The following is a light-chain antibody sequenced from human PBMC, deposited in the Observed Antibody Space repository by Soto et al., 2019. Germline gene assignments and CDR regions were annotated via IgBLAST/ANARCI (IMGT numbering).Light chain of an antibody. V-gene: IGKV3-20*01. J-gene: IGKJ5*01. CDR3: QQYGSSPPIT. CDR2: GAS. Sequence: EIVLTQSPGTLSLSPGERATLSCRASQSVSSTYLAWYQQKPGKAPRLLIYGASSRATGIPDRFIGSGSGTAFTLTISRLEPEDVAVYYCQQYGSSPPITFGQGTRLELK. CDR1: QSVSSTY.